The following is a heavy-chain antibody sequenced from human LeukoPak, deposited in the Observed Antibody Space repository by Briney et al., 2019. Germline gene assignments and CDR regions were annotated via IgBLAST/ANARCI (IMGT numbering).Heavy chain of an antibody. CDR1: GGSISSYY. V-gene: IGHV4-59*08. J-gene: IGHJ3*02. CDR3: ARQRGTLDAFDI. CDR2: IYYSGST. Sequence: ASETLSLTCTVSGGSISSYYWSWIRQPPGKGLEWIGYIYYSGSTNYNPSLKSRVTISVDTSKNQFSLKVSSVTAADTAVYYCARQRGTLDAFDIWGQGTMVTVSS.